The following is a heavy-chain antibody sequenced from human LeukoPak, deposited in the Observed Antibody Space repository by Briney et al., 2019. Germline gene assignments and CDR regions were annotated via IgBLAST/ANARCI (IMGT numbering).Heavy chain of an antibody. D-gene: IGHD2-2*01. V-gene: IGHV3-21*01. J-gene: IGHJ6*04. CDR1: GFTFSSYS. CDR2: ISISSSYI. Sequence: GGSLRLSCAASGFTFSSYSMNWVRQAPGKGLEGVSSISISSSYIHYADSVKGRFTISRDNAKNSLYLQMNSLRAEDTAVYYCARRLKQIVVVPAAIEDYYYYGMDVWGKGTTVTVSS. CDR3: ARRLKQIVVVPAAIEDYYYYGMDV.